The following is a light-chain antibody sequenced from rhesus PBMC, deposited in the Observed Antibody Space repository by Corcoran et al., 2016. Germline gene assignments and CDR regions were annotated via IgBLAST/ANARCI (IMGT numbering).Light chain of an antibody. CDR3: QQYSNWPLT. Sequence: EIVLTQSPATLSLSLGERATLSCRASQRVSSSLAWYQQKPEQAPRLLIYGASTRATGIPDRVSGSGSGTDLTLTISSLEPEDFAVYYCQQYSNWPLTFGGGTKVEIK. J-gene: IGKJ4*01. CDR1: QRVSSS. CDR2: GAS. V-gene: IGKV3-42*03.